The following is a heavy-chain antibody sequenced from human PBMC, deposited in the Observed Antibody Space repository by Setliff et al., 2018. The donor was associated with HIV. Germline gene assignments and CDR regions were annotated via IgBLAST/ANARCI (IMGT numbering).Heavy chain of an antibody. CDR2: VYYSGGT. CDR3: ARLGDSGYDFRGYFDY. D-gene: IGHD5-12*01. Sequence: SETLSLTCAVSGGSVSDTSYYWGWIRQPPGKGLEWLANVYYSGGTYYNPSLDSRVTISVDTSRNQFSLKLTSVTAADTALYFCARLGDSGYDFRGYFDYWGQGKLVTVSS. J-gene: IGHJ4*02. CDR1: GGSVSDTSYY. V-gene: IGHV4-39*01.